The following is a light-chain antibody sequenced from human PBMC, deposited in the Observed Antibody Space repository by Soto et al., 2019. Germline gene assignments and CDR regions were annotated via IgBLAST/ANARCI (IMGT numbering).Light chain of an antibody. CDR1: SSDVGAYNY. V-gene: IGLV2-14*01. Sequence: QSVLTQPASVSGSPGQSITISCTGTSSDVGAYNYVSWYQHHPGKVPKLLIYEVTNRPSGVSDSFSGSKSGKTASLTISGLQAEDEADYYCSSKRDSSTLFVFGTGTKLTVL. CDR2: EVT. J-gene: IGLJ1*01. CDR3: SSKRDSSTLFV.